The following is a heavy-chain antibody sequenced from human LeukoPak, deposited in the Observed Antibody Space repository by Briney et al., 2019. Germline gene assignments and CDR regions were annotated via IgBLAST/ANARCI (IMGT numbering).Heavy chain of an antibody. CDR3: AKDGRGGAFDV. CDR2: ISWDGVNT. Sequence: SGGSLRLSCAASGFTFDDFTMHWVRQPPGKGLEWVSLISWDGVNTYYSDSVKGRFRISRDNSKNSLYLQMNSLTTEDIAFYYCAKDGRGGAFDVWGQGTLVTVSS. J-gene: IGHJ3*01. D-gene: IGHD3-16*01. CDR1: GFTFDDFT. V-gene: IGHV3-43*01.